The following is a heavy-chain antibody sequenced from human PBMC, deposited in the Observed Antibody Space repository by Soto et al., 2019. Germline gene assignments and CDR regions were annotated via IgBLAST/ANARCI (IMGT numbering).Heavy chain of an antibody. CDR2: ISAYNGNT. Sequence: QVQLVQSGAEVKKPGASVKVSCKASDYTFTSYGISWVRQAPGQGLEWMGWISAYNGNTNYAQKLQGRVTMTTDTSTSTAYMELRILRSDDTSLYECARDSLWTAPSCMHVWGQGSTVTVSS. CDR3: ARDSLWTAPSCMHV. D-gene: IGHD2-2*01. V-gene: IGHV1-18*01. CDR1: DYTFTSYG. J-gene: IGHJ6*02.